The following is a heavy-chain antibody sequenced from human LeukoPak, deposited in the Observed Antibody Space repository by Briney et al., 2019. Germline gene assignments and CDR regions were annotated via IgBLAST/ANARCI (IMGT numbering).Heavy chain of an antibody. Sequence: ASVKVSCKASGYTFTSYDINWVRQATGQGLEWMGWMNPNSGNTGYAQKFQGRVTMTRNNSISTAYMEVSRLRSEETAVYYCARDVRADFWSGYYDYYYGMDVWGQGTTVTVSS. J-gene: IGHJ6*02. D-gene: IGHD3-3*01. CDR1: GYTFTSYD. V-gene: IGHV1-8*01. CDR2: MNPNSGNT. CDR3: ARDVRADFWSGYYDYYYGMDV.